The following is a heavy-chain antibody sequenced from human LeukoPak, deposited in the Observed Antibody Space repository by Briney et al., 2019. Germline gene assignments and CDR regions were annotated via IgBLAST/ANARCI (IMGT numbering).Heavy chain of an antibody. V-gene: IGHV3-48*01. Sequence: GGSLRLSCTASGFPFIEYSMNWVRQAPGKGLEWISYIGIDSGNTKYADSVRGRFTISADKAKNSLYLQMNSLRVEDTAVYYCARVMDVWGKGITVTVSS. CDR3: ARVMDV. J-gene: IGHJ6*04. CDR2: IGIDSGNT. CDR1: GFPFIEYS.